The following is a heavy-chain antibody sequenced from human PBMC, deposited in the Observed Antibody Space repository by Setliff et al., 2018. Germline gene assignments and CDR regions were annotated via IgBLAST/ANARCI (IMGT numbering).Heavy chain of an antibody. CDR3: TKEYVVISFVANTHSHYGMDV. D-gene: IGHD2-21*01. V-gene: IGHV4-61*09. J-gene: IGHJ6*02. Sequence: SETLSLTCTVSGASIRSGSHYWSWIRQSAEWGLEWIGHIYTSGTTDYSPSFKSRVSISADTSKNLVSLKLHSVTAADTAVYYCTKEYVVISFVANTHSHYGMDVWGQGTTVTVSS. CDR2: IYTSGTT. CDR1: GASIRSGSHY.